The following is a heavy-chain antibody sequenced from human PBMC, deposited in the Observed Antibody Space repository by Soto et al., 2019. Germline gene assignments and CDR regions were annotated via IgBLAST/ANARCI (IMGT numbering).Heavy chain of an antibody. CDR2: IYYSGST. J-gene: IGHJ5*02. CDR3: ARSRRSLLLWFGELLPDL. D-gene: IGHD3-10*01. Sequence: SETLSLTCTVSGGSISSGGYYWSWIRQHPGKGLEWIGYIYYSGSTYYNPSLKSRVTISVDTSKNQFSLKLNSVTAADTAVYYCARSRRSLLLWFGELLPDLWGQGTLVTVSS. CDR1: GGSISSGGYY. V-gene: IGHV4-31*03.